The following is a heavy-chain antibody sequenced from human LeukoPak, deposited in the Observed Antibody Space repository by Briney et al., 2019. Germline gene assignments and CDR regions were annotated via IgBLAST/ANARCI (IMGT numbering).Heavy chain of an antibody. J-gene: IGHJ4*02. V-gene: IGHV3-20*04. CDR3: ARDLLAGEGVGYFDY. CDR2: INWNGGST. D-gene: IGHD3-16*01. Sequence: PGGSLRLSCAASGFTFDDYGMSWVRQAPGKGLEWVSGINWNGGSTGYADSVKGRFTISRDNAKNSLYLQMNSLRAEDTALYYCARDLLAGEGVGYFDYWGQGTLVTVSS. CDR1: GFTFDDYG.